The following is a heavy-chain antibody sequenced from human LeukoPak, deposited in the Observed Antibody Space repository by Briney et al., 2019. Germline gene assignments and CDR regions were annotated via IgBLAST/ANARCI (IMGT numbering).Heavy chain of an antibody. CDR2: IGGSGSNT. CDR3: GRDPNGDYVGAFEF. J-gene: IGHJ3*01. Sequence: GGSLRLSCVASEFPFSAYAMTWVRLTPGKGLEWVSSIGGSGSNTNYADSVRGRFTISRDNSKNTLYLQMNSLRAEDTAVYYCGRDPNGDYVGAFEFWGQGTLVSVFS. CDR1: EFPFSAYA. D-gene: IGHD4-17*01. V-gene: IGHV3-23*01.